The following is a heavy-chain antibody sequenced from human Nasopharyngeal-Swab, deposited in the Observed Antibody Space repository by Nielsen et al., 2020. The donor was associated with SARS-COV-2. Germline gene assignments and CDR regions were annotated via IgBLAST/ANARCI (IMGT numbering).Heavy chain of an antibody. V-gene: IGHV4-59*01. CDR3: ARSDVGYCSGGSCYPLFGAFDI. D-gene: IGHD2-15*01. Sequence: WIRQPPGKGLEWIGYIYYSGSTNYNPSLKSRVTISVDTSKNQFSLKLSSVTAADTAVYYCARSDVGYCSGGSCYPLFGAFDIWGQGTMVT. J-gene: IGHJ3*02. CDR2: IYYSGST.